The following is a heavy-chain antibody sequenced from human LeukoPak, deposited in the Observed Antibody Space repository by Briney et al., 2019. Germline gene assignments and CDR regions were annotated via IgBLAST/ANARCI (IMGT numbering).Heavy chain of an antibody. CDR1: GDSVSSNSAA. V-gene: IGHV6-1*01. D-gene: IGHD4-17*01. Sequence: SQTLSLTCAISGDSVSSNSAAWNWIRQSPSRGLEWLGRTYYRSKWYNDYAVSVKSRITINPDTSKNQFSLQLNSVTPEDTAVYYCARGYEKSDYDYGEGVVYFDYWGQGTLVTVSS. CDR2: TYYRSKWYN. J-gene: IGHJ4*02. CDR3: ARGYEKSDYDYGEGVVYFDY.